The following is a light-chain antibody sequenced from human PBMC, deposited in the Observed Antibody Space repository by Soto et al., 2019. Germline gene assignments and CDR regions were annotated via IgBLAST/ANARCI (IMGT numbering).Light chain of an antibody. J-gene: IGKJ3*01. V-gene: IGKV3-20*01. CDR1: KSVSSSY. CDR3: QQYGRSPIFT. Sequence: EIVLTQSPGTLSLSPGERATLSCRASKSVSSSYLAGYQQKPGQAPRLRIYGASSRVTGIPDRFSGSGSGTDFTLTISRLEPEAFAVYSCQQYGRSPIFTFGPGTKVDI. CDR2: GAS.